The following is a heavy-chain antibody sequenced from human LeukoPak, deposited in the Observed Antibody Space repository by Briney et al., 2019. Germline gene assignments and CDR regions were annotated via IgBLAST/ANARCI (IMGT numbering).Heavy chain of an antibody. J-gene: IGHJ4*02. D-gene: IGHD1-26*01. CDR2: IYYSGSS. CDR3: ARHPRDIEWELLFDY. Sequence: PSETLSLTCTVSGGSISSYYWSWIRQPPGKGLEWIGYIYYSGSSNYNPSLKSRVTISVDTSENQFSLKLSSVTAADTAVYYCARHPRDIEWELLFDYWGQGTLVTVSS. V-gene: IGHV4-59*08. CDR1: GGSISSYY.